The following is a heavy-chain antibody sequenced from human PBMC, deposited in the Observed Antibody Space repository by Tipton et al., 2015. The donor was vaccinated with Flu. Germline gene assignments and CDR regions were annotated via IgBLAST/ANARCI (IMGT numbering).Heavy chain of an antibody. Sequence: SLRLSCAASGFPFSDYYMSWIRQAPGRGLEWLSYISGSSATIHYANSVRGRFTISRDNAKNSLYLQMNSLRAEDTAVYYCARGGSGYSYGKLDYWGPGNPGHRLL. V-gene: IGHV3-11*04. CDR1: GFPFSDYY. D-gene: IGHD5-18*01. J-gene: IGHJ4*02. CDR3: ARGGSGYSYGKLDY. CDR2: ISGSSATI.